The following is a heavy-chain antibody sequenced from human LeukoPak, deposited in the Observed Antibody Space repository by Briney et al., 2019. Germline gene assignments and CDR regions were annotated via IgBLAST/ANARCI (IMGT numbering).Heavy chain of an antibody. CDR1: GGSISSYY. V-gene: IGHV4-59*01. J-gene: IGHJ4*02. Sequence: PSETLSLTCTVSGGSISSYYWSWIWQPPGKGLEWIGYVYYSGSTNYNPSLKSRVTISVDTSKNQFSLKLSSVTAADTAVYYCAREQQLATGGYYFDYWGQGTLVTVSS. D-gene: IGHD6-13*01. CDR2: VYYSGST. CDR3: AREQQLATGGYYFDY.